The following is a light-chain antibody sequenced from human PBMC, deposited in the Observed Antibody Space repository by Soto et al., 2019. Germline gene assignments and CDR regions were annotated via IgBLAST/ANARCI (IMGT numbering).Light chain of an antibody. V-gene: IGLV1-40*01. CDR1: SSNLGAGFD. Sequence: SGLAPTPSLSGSPGQTVTISCTGSSSNLGAGFDVHWYQQVPGTAPKLVLYSNTARPSGVPDRFSGSRSGSSGSLAITGLQPEDEADYYCQSYDSGVTGSVFGTGTKVTVL. CDR2: SNT. CDR3: QSYDSGVTGSV. J-gene: IGLJ1*01.